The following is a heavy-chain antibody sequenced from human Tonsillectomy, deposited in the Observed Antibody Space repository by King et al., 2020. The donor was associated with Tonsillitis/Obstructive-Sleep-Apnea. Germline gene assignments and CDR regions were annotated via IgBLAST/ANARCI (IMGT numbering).Heavy chain of an antibody. CDR1: GGAFSSFP. Sequence: QLVQSGAEVKKPESSVKVSCKASGGAFSSFPISWVRQARGQGLEWMGGIIPIFGTADYTQKFQSRVTITADESTTTAYMELRSLRSEDTAVYYCARGGSDYGNNSGAFDIWGQGTMLTVSS. J-gene: IGHJ3*02. CDR2: IIPIFGTA. CDR3: ARGGSDYGNNSGAFDI. D-gene: IGHD4-17*01. V-gene: IGHV1-69*12.